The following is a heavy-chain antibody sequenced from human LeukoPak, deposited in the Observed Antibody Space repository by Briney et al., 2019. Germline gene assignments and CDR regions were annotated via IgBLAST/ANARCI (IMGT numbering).Heavy chain of an antibody. D-gene: IGHD4-17*01. CDR3: ARRGTVTTRGAFDI. CDR1: GGSFSGYY. Sequence: SETLSLTCAVYGGSFSGYYWSWIRHPPGKGQEWIGEINHSGSTNYNPSLKSRVTISVDTSKNQFSLKLSSVTAADTAVYYCARRGTVTTRGAFDIWGQGTMVTVSS. CDR2: INHSGST. J-gene: IGHJ3*02. V-gene: IGHV4-34*01.